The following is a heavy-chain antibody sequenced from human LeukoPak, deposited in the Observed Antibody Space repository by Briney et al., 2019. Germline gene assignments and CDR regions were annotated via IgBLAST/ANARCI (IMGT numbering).Heavy chain of an antibody. CDR2: IIPIFGTA. Sequence: ASVKVSCKASGGTFSSYAISWVRQAPGQGLEWMGGIIPIFGTANYAQKFQGRVTMTRDTSISTAYMELSRLRSDDTAVYYCARDLAASYYFDYWGQGTLVTVSS. CDR3: ARDLAASYYFDY. CDR1: GGTFSSYA. J-gene: IGHJ4*02. V-gene: IGHV1-69*05. D-gene: IGHD6-13*01.